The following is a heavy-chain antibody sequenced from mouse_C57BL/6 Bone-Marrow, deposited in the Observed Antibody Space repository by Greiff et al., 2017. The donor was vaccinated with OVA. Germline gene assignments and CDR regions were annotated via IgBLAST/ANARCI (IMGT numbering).Heavy chain of an antibody. CDR1: EYDFPSHD. J-gene: IGHJ2*01. CDR3: ARHRLHKAFDY. D-gene: IGHD2-10*01. Sequence: EVQLVESVGGLVQPGESLKLSCASNEYDFPSHDMSWVRQTPETRLELVAAINSDGGSTYYPHTMEGRVIIAREYTKKTLYLQISSLRSEDTAMYYCARHRLHKAFDYWGQGTTLTVSS. CDR2: INSDGGST. V-gene: IGHV5-2*01.